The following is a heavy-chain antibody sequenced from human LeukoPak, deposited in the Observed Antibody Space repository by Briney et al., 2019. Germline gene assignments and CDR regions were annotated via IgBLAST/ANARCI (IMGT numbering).Heavy chain of an antibody. CDR3: ARDFGTDFWSGRGYHYMDV. J-gene: IGHJ6*03. V-gene: IGHV4-39*07. Sequence: PSETLSLTCTVSGGSISSSSYYWGWIRQPPGKGLEWIGSIYYSGSTYYNPSLKSRVTISVDTSKNQFSLKLSSVTAADTAVYYCARDFGTDFWSGRGYHYMDVWGKGTTVTVSS. CDR1: GGSISSSSYY. D-gene: IGHD3-3*01. CDR2: IYYSGST.